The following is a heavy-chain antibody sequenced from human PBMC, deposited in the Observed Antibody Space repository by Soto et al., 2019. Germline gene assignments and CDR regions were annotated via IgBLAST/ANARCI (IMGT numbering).Heavy chain of an antibody. CDR3: TRSGSSPYYYGMDV. V-gene: IGHV3-74*01. CDR1: GFTFSSYW. Sequence: EVQLVESGGGLVQPGGSLRLSCAASGFTFSSYWMHWVRQAPGKGLVWVSRINSYGSSTNYADSVKGRFTISRDNARNTLFLQMDTLRAEDTAVYYCTRSGSSPYYYGMDVWGQGTTVTVSS. CDR2: INSYGSST. D-gene: IGHD6-6*01. J-gene: IGHJ6*02.